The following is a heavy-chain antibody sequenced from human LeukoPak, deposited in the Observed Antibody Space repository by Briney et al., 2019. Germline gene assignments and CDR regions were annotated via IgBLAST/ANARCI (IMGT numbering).Heavy chain of an antibody. Sequence: ASVKVSCKASGYTFTSYGISWVRQAPGQGLEWMGWISAYNGNTNYAQKLQGRVTMTRDTSISTAYMELSRLRSDDTAVYYCARDRNRGGRRFDPWGQGTLVTVSS. D-gene: IGHD1-14*01. J-gene: IGHJ5*02. CDR3: ARDRNRGGRRFDP. CDR1: GYTFTSYG. V-gene: IGHV1-18*01. CDR2: ISAYNGNT.